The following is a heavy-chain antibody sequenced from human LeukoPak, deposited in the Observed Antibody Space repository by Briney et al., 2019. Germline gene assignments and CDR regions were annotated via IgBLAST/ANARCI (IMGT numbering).Heavy chain of an antibody. CDR1: GFTFSSYW. D-gene: IGHD3-10*01. CDR2: IDTDGSRT. V-gene: IGHV3-74*01. Sequence: GGSLRLSCAASGFTFSSYWMHWVRQAPGQGLLWVSRIDTDGSRTGYADSVKGRFTISRDNAKNTLYLQMNNLRAEDTAVYYCTKDYGSGAYLDYRGQGTLVTVSS. J-gene: IGHJ4*02. CDR3: TKDYGSGAYLDY.